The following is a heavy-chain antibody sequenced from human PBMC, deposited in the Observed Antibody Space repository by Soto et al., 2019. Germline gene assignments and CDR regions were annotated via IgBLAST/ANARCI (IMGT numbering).Heavy chain of an antibody. V-gene: IGHV1-2*02. CDR2: INPNSGGT. D-gene: IGHD6-19*01. J-gene: IGHJ4*02. Sequence: ASVKVSCKASGYXXXXXXXXXVRQAPGQGLEWMGWINPNSGGTNYAQKFQGRVTMTRDTSISTAYMELSRLRSDDTAVYYCARGGSRQWLASGIDYWGQGTLVTVSS. CDR3: ARGGSRQWLASGIDY. CDR1: GYXXXXXX.